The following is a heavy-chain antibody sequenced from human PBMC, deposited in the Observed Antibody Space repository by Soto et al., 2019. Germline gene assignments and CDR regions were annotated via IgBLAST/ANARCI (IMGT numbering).Heavy chain of an antibody. D-gene: IGHD3-22*01. V-gene: IGHV4-38-2*01. CDR2: IYHSGRT. J-gene: IGHJ3*02. CDR3: ATGGDKWLLLHYDAFDI. Sequence: SETLSLTCAVSGYPISSGYYWGWIRQPPGKGLEWIGSIYHSGRTYYNPSLKSRVTISVDTSKNQFSLKLSSVTAADTAVYYCATGGDKWLLLHYDAFDIWGQGTMVTVSS. CDR1: GYPISSGYY.